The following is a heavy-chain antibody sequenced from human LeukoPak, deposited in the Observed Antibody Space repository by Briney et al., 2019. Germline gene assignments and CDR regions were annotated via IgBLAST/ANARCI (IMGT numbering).Heavy chain of an antibody. D-gene: IGHD5-24*01. V-gene: IGHV3-23*01. CDR2: ISGSGGST. J-gene: IGHJ4*02. Sequence: GGSLRLSCAASGFTFSSYAMSWVRQAPRKGLEWVSAISGSGGSTYYADSVKGRFTISRDNSKNTLYLQMNSLRAEDTAVYYCARRWLQFRFDYWGQGTLVTVSS. CDR1: GFTFSSYA. CDR3: ARRWLQFRFDY.